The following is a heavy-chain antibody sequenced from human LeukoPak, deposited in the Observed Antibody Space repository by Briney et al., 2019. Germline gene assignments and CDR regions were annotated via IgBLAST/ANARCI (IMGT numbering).Heavy chain of an antibody. Sequence: PGGSLRLSCAASGFTFNTYSMNWVRQAPGKGLEWVSYISSSSSTIYYADSVKGRFTISRDNDKNTLYLQMNSLRVDDTAVYYCAKSPKDTAPLGARTGGQGALVTVSS. J-gene: IGHJ4*02. CDR3: AKSPKDTAPLGART. CDR2: ISSSSSTI. CDR1: GFTFNTYS. V-gene: IGHV3-48*04. D-gene: IGHD5-18*01.